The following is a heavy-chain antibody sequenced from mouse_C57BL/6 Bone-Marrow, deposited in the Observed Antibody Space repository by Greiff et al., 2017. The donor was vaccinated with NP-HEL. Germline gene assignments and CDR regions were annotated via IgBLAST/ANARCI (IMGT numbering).Heavy chain of an antibody. J-gene: IGHJ3*01. D-gene: IGHD2-4*01. CDR3: ASRSGIYYDYDVAWFAY. V-gene: IGHV2-2*01. CDR2: IWSGGST. Sequence: VKLMESGPGLVQPSQSLSITCTVSGFSLTSYGVHWVRQSPGKGLEWLGVIWSGGSTDYNAAFISRLSISKDNSKSQVFFKMNSLQADDTAIYYCASRSGIYYDYDVAWFAYWGQGTLVTVSA. CDR1: GFSLTSYG.